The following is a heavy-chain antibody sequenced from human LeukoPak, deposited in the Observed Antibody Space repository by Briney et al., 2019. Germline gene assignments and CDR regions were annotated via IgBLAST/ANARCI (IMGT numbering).Heavy chain of an antibody. V-gene: IGHV4-59*01. CDR1: GGSISIYY. J-gene: IGHJ4*02. Sequence: SETLSLTCTVSGGSISIYYWTWIRQPPGKGPEWIGYIYYSGSTNYNPSLKSRVTMSVDTSKNQFSLKLNSVTAADTAVYYCARDRLGLPVDYWGRGTLVTVSS. CDR2: IYYSGST. CDR3: ARDRLGLPVDY. D-gene: IGHD3-16*01.